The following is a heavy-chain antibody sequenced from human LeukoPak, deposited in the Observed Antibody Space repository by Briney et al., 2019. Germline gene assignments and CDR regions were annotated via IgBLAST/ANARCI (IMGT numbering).Heavy chain of an antibody. Sequence: GGSLRLSCAASGFTFSSYAMSWVRQAPGKGLEWVSAISGSGGSTYYADSVKGRFTISRDNSKNTLYLQMNSLRAEDTAVYYCAKDPTLFGESEYYFDYWGQGTLVTVSS. J-gene: IGHJ4*02. D-gene: IGHD3-10*02. CDR1: GFTFSSYA. CDR2: ISGSGGST. V-gene: IGHV3-23*01. CDR3: AKDPTLFGESEYYFDY.